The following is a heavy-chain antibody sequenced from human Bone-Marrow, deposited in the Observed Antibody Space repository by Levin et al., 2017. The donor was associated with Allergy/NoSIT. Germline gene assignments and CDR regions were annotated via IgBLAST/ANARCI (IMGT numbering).Heavy chain of an antibody. J-gene: IGHJ5*02. Sequence: GESLKISCQASGYTFTSYAMHWVRQAPGQRLEWMGWINAGNGNTKYSQKFQGRVTITRDTSASTAYMELSSLRSEDTAVYYCARGVTIFGVVIFGGYWFDPWGQGTLVTVSS. CDR3: ARGVTIFGVVIFGGYWFDP. CDR2: INAGNGNT. V-gene: IGHV1-3*01. D-gene: IGHD3-3*01. CDR1: GYTFTSYA.